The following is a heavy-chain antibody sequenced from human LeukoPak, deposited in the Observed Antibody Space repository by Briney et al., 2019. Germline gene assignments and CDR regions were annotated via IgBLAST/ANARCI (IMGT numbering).Heavy chain of an antibody. D-gene: IGHD1-26*01. V-gene: IGHV1-69*04. CDR3: ARQIVGATFGSLDY. CDR1: GGTFSSYA. Sequence: ASVKVSCKASGGTFSSYAISWVRQAPGQGLEWMGRVIPILGIANYAQKFQGRVTITADKSTSTAYMELSSLRSEDTAVYYCARQIVGATFGSLDYWGQGTLVTVSS. J-gene: IGHJ4*02. CDR2: VIPILGIA.